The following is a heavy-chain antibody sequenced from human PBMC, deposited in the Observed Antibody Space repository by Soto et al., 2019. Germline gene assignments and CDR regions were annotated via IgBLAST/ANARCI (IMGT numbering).Heavy chain of an antibody. D-gene: IGHD1-26*01. CDR3: ARDSAHLVGATGY. V-gene: IGHV3-21*01. CDR2: ISSTTNYI. Sequence: GGSLRLSCAASGFTFTRYSMNWVRQAPGKGLEWVSSISSTTNYIYYGDSMKGRFTISRDNAKNSLYLQMNSLRAEDTAVYYCARDSAHLVGATGYWGQGTLVTVSS. CDR1: GFTFTRYS. J-gene: IGHJ4*02.